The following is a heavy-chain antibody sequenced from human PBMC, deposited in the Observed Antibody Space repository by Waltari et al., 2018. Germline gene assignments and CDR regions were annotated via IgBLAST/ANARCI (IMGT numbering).Heavy chain of an antibody. V-gene: IGHV1-2*06. D-gene: IGHD6-13*01. CDR2: INPNRGGT. CDR3: ARSGDSSWYTTNWFDP. Sequence: QVQLVQSGAEVKKPGASVKVSCKASGYTFTGYYMHWVRQAPGQGLEWRGRINPNRGGTNYAQKLQGRVTMTRDTAISTAYMELSRLRSDDTAVYYCARSGDSSWYTTNWFDPWGQGTLVTVSS. CDR1: GYTFTGYY. J-gene: IGHJ5*02.